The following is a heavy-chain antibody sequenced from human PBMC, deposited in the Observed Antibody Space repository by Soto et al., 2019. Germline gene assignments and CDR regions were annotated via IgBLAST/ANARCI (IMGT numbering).Heavy chain of an antibody. J-gene: IGHJ6*02. Sequence: PSETLSLTCAVYGGSFSGYYWSWIRQPPGKGLEWIGEINHSGSTNYNPSLKSRVTISVDTSKNQFSLKLSSVTAADTAVYYCASPYVSSGYPGFYGMDVCGQGTTVTVSS. CDR3: ASPYVSSGYPGFYGMDV. CDR1: GGSFSGYY. CDR2: INHSGST. V-gene: IGHV4-34*01. D-gene: IGHD3-22*01.